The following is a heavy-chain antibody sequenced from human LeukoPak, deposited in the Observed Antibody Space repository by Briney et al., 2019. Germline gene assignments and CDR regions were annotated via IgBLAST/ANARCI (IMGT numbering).Heavy chain of an antibody. V-gene: IGHV3-23*01. CDR1: GFSFSAYP. CDR3: AKVYHVFWSGYLDY. Sequence: PGGSLRLSCAASGFSFSAYPMGWVRQAPGKGLQWLSGISASGDVTFHADRVKGRFAISRDNSKNTLYLQMTGLRAGDTAEYYCAKVYHVFWSGYLDYWGQGTLVTVSS. J-gene: IGHJ4*02. D-gene: IGHD3-3*01. CDR2: ISASGDVT.